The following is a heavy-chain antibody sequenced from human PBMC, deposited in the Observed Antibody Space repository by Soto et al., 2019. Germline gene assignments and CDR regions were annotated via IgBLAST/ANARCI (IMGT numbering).Heavy chain of an antibody. CDR2: IIPIFGTA. CDR3: ASYQGGSGSYYNPFDY. CDR1: GGTFSSYA. D-gene: IGHD3-10*01. Sequence: SVKVSCKASGGTFSSYAISWVRQAPGQGLEWMGGIIPIFGTANYAQKFQGRVTITADESTSTAYMELSSLRSEDTAVYYCASYQGGSGSYYNPFDYWGQGTMVTVSS. V-gene: IGHV1-69*13. J-gene: IGHJ4*02.